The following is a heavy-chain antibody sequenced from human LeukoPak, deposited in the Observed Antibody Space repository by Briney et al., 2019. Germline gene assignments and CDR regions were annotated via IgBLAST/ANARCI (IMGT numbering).Heavy chain of an antibody. D-gene: IGHD2-8*01. V-gene: IGHV3-21*01. Sequence: PGGSLRLSCAASGFTFSSYSMNWVRQRPGKGLELVSSISSNSIYIYYADSAKGRFTISRDNAKNSLFLQMNSLRAEDTAVYYCAREGGSTKYHFDSWGQGTLVTVSS. CDR3: AREGGSTKYHFDS. CDR2: ISSNSIYI. CDR1: GFTFSSYS. J-gene: IGHJ4*02.